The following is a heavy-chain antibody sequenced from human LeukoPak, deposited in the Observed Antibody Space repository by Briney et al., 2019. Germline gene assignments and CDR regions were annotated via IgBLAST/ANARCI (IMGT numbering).Heavy chain of an antibody. CDR2: IYYSGST. V-gene: IGHV4-59*01. J-gene: IGHJ5*02. CDR3: ARDPGVTMIPRTEAGFDP. CDR1: GGSISGYY. D-gene: IGHD3-22*01. Sequence: SETLSLTCTVSGGSISGYYWSWIRQPPGKGLEWIGYIYYSGSTNYSPSLKSRITISVDTSKNQFSLKLSSVTAADTAVYYCARDPGVTMIPRTEAGFDPWGQGTLVTVSS.